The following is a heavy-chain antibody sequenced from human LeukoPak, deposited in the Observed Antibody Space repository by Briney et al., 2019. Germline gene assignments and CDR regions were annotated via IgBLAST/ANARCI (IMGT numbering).Heavy chain of an antibody. J-gene: IGHJ4*02. CDR2: ISDSGGHT. V-gene: IGHV3-23*01. Sequence: TGGSLRLSCAASGFSFSTYAMSGVPQSPGKGLEWVSVISDSGGHTIYADSVKGRFTISRDNSRNTLYLQLGSLRAEDTAVYYCAKGQRSCGGGRCELFDSWGQGTLVTVSS. CDR3: AKGQRSCGGGRCELFDS. CDR1: GFSFSTYA. D-gene: IGHD2-15*01.